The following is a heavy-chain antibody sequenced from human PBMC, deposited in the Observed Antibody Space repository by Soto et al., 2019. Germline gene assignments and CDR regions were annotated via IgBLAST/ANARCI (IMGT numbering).Heavy chain of an antibody. CDR3: AREPYTSLSHPNYYYYGMDV. CDR2: IYDSGST. Sequence: SETLSLTCTVSGGSISSYYWSWIRQPPGKGLEWIGYIYDSGSTYYNPSLQSRVTISLDTSKNQFSLKLSSVTAADTAVFYCAREPYTSLSHPNYYYYGMDVWGQGTTVTVS. D-gene: IGHD2-2*02. CDR1: GGSISSYY. J-gene: IGHJ6*02. V-gene: IGHV4-59*06.